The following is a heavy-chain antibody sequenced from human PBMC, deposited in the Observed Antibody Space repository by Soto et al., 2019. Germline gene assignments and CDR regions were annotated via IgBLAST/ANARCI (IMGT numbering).Heavy chain of an antibody. Sequence: EVQLLESGGGLVQPGGSLRLSCAASGFTFASHPLSWVRQAPGKGLEWVSAISGESATIDYADSVKGRFTISRDYSDNTVYLQMNSLRADDTAVYHCVKLNWNDYNGYWGQGTLVTVSS. CDR3: VKLNWNDYNGY. V-gene: IGHV3-23*01. J-gene: IGHJ4*02. CDR1: GFTFASHP. D-gene: IGHD1-20*01. CDR2: ISGESATI.